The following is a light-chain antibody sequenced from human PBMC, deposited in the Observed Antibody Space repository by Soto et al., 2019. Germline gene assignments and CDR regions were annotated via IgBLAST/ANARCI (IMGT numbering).Light chain of an antibody. J-gene: IGKJ1*01. CDR1: QNINSY. Sequence: DIQMTQSPSSLSASVGDRVTITCRASQNINSYLNWYLQKPGKAPKLLIYAASSLQSGVPSSFSCSASWTDFSLSISSMKPEQFASYYRQQSDRTPGTFGPRTKVDIK. CDR2: AAS. CDR3: QQSDRTPGT. V-gene: IGKV1-39*01.